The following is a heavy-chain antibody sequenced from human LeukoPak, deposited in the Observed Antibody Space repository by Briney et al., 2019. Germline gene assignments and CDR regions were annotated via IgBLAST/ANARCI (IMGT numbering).Heavy chain of an antibody. CDR2: IYYSGSI. Sequence: PGGSLRLSCAASGFTFDDYAMHWVRQSPGRGLEWIGHIYYSGSINYNPSLKSRVSISVDTSNNQFSLNLSSVTAADTAVYYCARQNYDFWSGSYVWYFDLWGRGTQVTVSP. J-gene: IGHJ2*01. CDR3: ARQNYDFWSGSYVWYFDL. CDR1: GFTFDDYA. V-gene: IGHV4-59*08. D-gene: IGHD3-3*01.